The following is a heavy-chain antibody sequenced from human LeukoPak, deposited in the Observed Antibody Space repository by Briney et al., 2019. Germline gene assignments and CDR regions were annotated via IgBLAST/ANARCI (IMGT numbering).Heavy chain of an antibody. CDR3: ASPPINNYDSSGCYPY. Sequence: ASVKVSCKASGGTFSSYTISWVRQAPGQGLEWMGRIIPILGIANYAQKFQGRVTITADKSTSTAYMELSSLRSEDTAVYYCASPPINNYDSSGCYPYWGQGTLVTVSS. CDR1: GGTFSSYT. J-gene: IGHJ4*02. V-gene: IGHV1-69*02. D-gene: IGHD3-22*01. CDR2: IIPILGIA.